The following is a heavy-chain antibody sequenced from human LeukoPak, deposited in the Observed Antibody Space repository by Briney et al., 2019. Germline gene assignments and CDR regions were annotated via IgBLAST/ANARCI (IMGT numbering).Heavy chain of an antibody. V-gene: IGHV4-39*01. CDR1: GGSISSSSYY. J-gene: IGHJ4*02. CDR2: IYYSGST. CDR3: ARQGYDFWSGYYFDY. Sequence: SETLSLTCTVSGGSISSSSYYWGWIRQPPGKGLEWIGSIYYSGSTYYNPSLKGRVTISVDTSKNQFSLKLNSVTAADTAVYYCARQGYDFWSGYYFDYWGQGTLVTVSS. D-gene: IGHD3-3*01.